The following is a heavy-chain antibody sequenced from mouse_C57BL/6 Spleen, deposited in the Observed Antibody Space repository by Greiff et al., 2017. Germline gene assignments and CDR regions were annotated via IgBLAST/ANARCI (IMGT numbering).Heavy chain of an antibody. CDR3: ARTSDDYYAMDY. V-gene: IGHV1-59*01. CDR2: IDPSDSYT. Sequence: QVQLQQSGAELVRPGTSVKLSCKASGYTFTSYWMHWVKQRPGQGLEWIGVIDPSDSYTNYNQKFKGKATLTVDTSSSTAYMQLSSLTSEDSAVYYCARTSDDYYAMDYWGQGTSVTVSS. CDR1: GYTFTSYW. J-gene: IGHJ4*01.